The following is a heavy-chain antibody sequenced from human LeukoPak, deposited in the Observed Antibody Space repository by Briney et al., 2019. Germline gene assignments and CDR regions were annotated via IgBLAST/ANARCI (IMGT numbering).Heavy chain of an antibody. J-gene: IGHJ4*02. CDR1: GYTFTGNY. D-gene: IGHD5-12*01. CDR2: INPNSGGT. Sequence: ASVKVSCKASGYTFTGNYMHWLRQTPGQGLEWMGWINPNSGGTNYAQKFQGRVTMTRDTSISTAYMELSRLRSDDTAVYYCARQSSGGYGLGYWGQGTLVTVSS. V-gene: IGHV1-2*02. CDR3: ARQSSGGYGLGY.